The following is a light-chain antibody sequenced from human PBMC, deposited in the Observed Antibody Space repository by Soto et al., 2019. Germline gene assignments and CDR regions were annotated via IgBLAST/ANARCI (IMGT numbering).Light chain of an antibody. CDR3: QQYNNWPPWGT. J-gene: IGKJ1*01. V-gene: IGKV3-15*01. CDR1: QSVRSN. Sequence: EVVMTQSPATLSVSPGERATLSCRASQSVRSNLAWYQQKPGQAPRLLIYGASTRATGIPARFSGSGSGTEFTLTISSLQSEEFAVYYCQQYNNWPPWGTFGQGTKVEIK. CDR2: GAS.